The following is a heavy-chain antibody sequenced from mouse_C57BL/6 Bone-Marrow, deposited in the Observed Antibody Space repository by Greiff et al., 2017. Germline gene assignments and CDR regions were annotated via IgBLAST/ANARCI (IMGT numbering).Heavy chain of an antibody. Sequence: EVKLVESGGDLVKPGGSLKLSCAASGFTFSSYGMSWVRQTPDKRLEWVATISSGGSYTYYPDSVKGRFTISRDNAKNTLYLQMSSLKSEDTAMYYCARHDYYGSNLAWFAYWGQGTLVTVSA. D-gene: IGHD1-1*01. J-gene: IGHJ3*01. V-gene: IGHV5-6*01. CDR2: ISSGGSYT. CDR1: GFTFSSYG. CDR3: ARHDYYGSNLAWFAY.